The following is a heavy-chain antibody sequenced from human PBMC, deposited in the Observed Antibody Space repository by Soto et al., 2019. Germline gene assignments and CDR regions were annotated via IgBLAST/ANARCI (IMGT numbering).Heavy chain of an antibody. D-gene: IGHD3-10*01. CDR2: IKQDGSEK. CDR1: GFTFSSYW. CDR3: ARDGTYYYGSGSYYLHYYYGMDV. V-gene: IGHV3-7*05. Sequence: GGSLRLSCAASGFTFSSYWMSWVRQAPGKGLEWVANIKQDGSEKYYVDSVKGRFTISRDNAKNSLYLQMNSLRAEDTAVYYCARDGTYYYGSGSYYLHYYYGMDVWGQGTTVTVSS. J-gene: IGHJ6*02.